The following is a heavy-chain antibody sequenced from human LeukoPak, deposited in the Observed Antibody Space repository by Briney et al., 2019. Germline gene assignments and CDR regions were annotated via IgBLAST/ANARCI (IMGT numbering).Heavy chain of an antibody. CDR1: GGTFSSYA. CDR3: ARGSSGGTSNWFDP. CDR2: IIPILGIA. V-gene: IGHV1-69*04. D-gene: IGHD6-19*01. Sequence: SVKVSCKDSGGTFSSYAISWVRQAPGQGLEWMGRIIPILGIANYAQKFQGRVTITADESTSTAYMELSSLRSEDTAVYYCARGSSGGTSNWFDPWGQGTLVTVSS. J-gene: IGHJ5*02.